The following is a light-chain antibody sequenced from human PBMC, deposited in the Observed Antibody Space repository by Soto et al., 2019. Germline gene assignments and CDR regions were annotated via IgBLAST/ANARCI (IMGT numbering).Light chain of an antibody. J-gene: IGKJ2*03. V-gene: IGKV1-39*01. CDR1: QTISNY. Sequence: DIPMTQSPSPLSASVGDRVTITCRASQTISNYLNWFQQKPGKAPRLLIYSASSLQSGVPSRFSGRGSGTDFTLTISSLQPADFATYYCQQNYNTPYSFGQGTKLEIK. CDR3: QQNYNTPYS. CDR2: SAS.